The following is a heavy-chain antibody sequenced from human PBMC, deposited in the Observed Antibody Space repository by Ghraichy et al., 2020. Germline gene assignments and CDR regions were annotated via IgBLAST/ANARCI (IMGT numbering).Heavy chain of an antibody. Sequence: SETLSLTCTVSGDSLNNYYWSWIRQAPGKGLEWIGIIYHNGRTKYNPSLKIRVTMSVDTSKNQFSLSLTSVTAADTAVFYCARDQEWRASSSGFDPWGQGTLVSVSP. D-gene: IGHD2-2*01. CDR2: IYHNGRT. CDR1: GDSLNNYY. J-gene: IGHJ5*02. V-gene: IGHV4-59*01. CDR3: ARDQEWRASSSGFDP.